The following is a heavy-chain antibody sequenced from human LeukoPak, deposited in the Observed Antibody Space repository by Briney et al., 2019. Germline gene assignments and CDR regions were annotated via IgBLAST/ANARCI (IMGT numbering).Heavy chain of an antibody. CDR1: GGTFSSYA. CDR2: IIPILGIA. V-gene: IGHV1-69*04. J-gene: IGHJ6*02. CDR3: ARVDDRVDGDYGAYYYGMDV. Sequence: VASVKVSCKASGGTFSSYAISWVRQAPGQGLEWMGRIIPILGIANYAQKFQGRVTTTADKSTSTAYMELSSLRSEDTAVYYCARVDDRVDGDYGAYYYGMDVWGQGTTVTVSS. D-gene: IGHD4-17*01.